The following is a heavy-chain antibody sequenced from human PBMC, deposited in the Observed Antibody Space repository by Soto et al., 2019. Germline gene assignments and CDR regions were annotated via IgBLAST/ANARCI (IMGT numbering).Heavy chain of an antibody. CDR3: VRDGGGSSWYGVFDY. Sequence: QVQLVQSGAEVKKPGSSVKVSCKASGGTFSSYAISWVRQAPGQGLEWMGGIIPIFGTANYAQKFQGRVAITADESTSTAYMELSSLRSEDTAVYYWVRDGGGSSWYGVFDYWGQGTLVTVSS. V-gene: IGHV1-69*01. CDR2: IIPIFGTA. CDR1: GGTFSSYA. D-gene: IGHD6-13*01. J-gene: IGHJ4*02.